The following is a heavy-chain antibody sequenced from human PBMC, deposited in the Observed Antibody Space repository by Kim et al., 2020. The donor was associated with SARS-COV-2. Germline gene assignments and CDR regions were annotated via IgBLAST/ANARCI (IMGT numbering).Heavy chain of an antibody. J-gene: IGHJ6*02. D-gene: IGHD2-2*02. Sequence: SETLSLTCAVYGGSFSGYYWSWIRQPPGKGLEWIGEINHSGSTNYNPSLKSRVTISVDTSKNQFSLKLSSVTAADTAVYYCARGQVVPAAISIYYYYYGMDVWGQGTTVTVSS. CDR3: ARGQVVPAAISIYYYYYGMDV. CDR2: INHSGST. V-gene: IGHV4-34*01. CDR1: GGSFSGYY.